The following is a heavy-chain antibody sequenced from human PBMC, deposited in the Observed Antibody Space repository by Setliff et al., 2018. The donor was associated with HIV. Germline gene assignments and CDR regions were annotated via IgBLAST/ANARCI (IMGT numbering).Heavy chain of an antibody. V-gene: IGHV4-39*01. J-gene: IGHJ4*02. CDR3: AGMEATRPPRGLDY. CDR1: GGSVSSSSYY. CDR2: IYYSGDT. Sequence: PSETLSLTCTVSGGSVSSSSYYWGWIRQPTGKGLEWIGTIYYSGDTQYNPSFKTRVIMSVDTSKNQFSLRLISVTAADTAVYYCAGMEATRPPRGLDYWGPGTLVTVSS. D-gene: IGHD6-6*01.